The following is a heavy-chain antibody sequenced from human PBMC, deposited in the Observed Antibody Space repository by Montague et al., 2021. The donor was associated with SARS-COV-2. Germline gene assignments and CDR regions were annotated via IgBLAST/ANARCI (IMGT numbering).Heavy chain of an antibody. V-gene: IGHV4-4*07. D-gene: IGHD2-15*01. CDR1: GDSISSFY. CDR3: GRGVVAATPGVDS. J-gene: IGHJ4*02. Sequence: SETLSLTCTVSGDSISSFYWNWIRQPAGKGLEWIGRIYPSGGTNYNPSLKSRVTMSVDTSKNQFSLKLNSVTAADTAVYYCGRGVVAATPGVDSWGRGTMVTVSS. CDR2: IYPSGGT.